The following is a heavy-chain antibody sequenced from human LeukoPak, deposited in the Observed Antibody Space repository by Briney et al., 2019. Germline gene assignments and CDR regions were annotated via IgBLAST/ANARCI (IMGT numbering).Heavy chain of an antibody. CDR3: VRAEYYYDSSGYDLDY. CDR2: INTDGSST. CDR1: GFTFSSYW. D-gene: IGHD3-22*01. V-gene: IGHV3-74*01. Sequence: GGSLRLSCAASGFTFSSYWMHWVRQAPGKGLVWVSRINTDGSSTSYADSVKGRFTISRDNAKNTLYLQMNSLRAEDTAVYYCVRAEYYYDSSGYDLDYWGQGTLVTVSS. J-gene: IGHJ4*02.